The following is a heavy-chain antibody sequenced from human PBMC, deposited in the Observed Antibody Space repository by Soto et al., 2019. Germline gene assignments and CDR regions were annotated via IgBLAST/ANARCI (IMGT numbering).Heavy chain of an antibody. J-gene: IGHJ4*02. Sequence: EVQLVESGGGLVQPGRSLRLSCAASGFTFDDYAMHWVRQAPGKGLEWVSGISWNSGSIGYADSVKGRFTISRDNAKNSLYLQMNSLRAEDTALYYCAKDGGSGYEYGIDYWGQGTLVTVSS. CDR1: GFTFDDYA. CDR3: AKDGGSGYEYGIDY. D-gene: IGHD5-12*01. V-gene: IGHV3-9*01. CDR2: ISWNSGSI.